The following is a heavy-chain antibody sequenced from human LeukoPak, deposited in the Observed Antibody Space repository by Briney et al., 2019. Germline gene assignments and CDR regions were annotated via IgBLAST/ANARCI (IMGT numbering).Heavy chain of an antibody. J-gene: IGHJ5*02. V-gene: IGHV4-39*07. CDR1: GGSITNYY. Sequence: SETLSLTCTVSGGSITNYYWAWIRQPPGKGLEWIGSIYYSGSTYYNPSLKSRVTISVDTSKNQFSLKLSSVTAADTAVYYCARALLYDILTAHPPGFDPWGQGTLVTVSS. CDR2: IYYSGST. D-gene: IGHD3-9*01. CDR3: ARALLYDILTAHPPGFDP.